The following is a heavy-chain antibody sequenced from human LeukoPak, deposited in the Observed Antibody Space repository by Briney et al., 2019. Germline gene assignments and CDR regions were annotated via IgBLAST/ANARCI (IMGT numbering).Heavy chain of an antibody. CDR2: MFYSGST. Sequence: SETLSLTCTVSGGSISSYYWSWIRQPPGKGLEWIGYMFYSGSTNFNPSLQSRVTISLDTSKNQVSLRLSSVTAADTAVYYCAREMYGDYVPNTLDIWGQGAMVTVSS. D-gene: IGHD4-17*01. V-gene: IGHV4-59*01. CDR3: AREMYGDYVPNTLDI. CDR1: GGSISSYY. J-gene: IGHJ3*02.